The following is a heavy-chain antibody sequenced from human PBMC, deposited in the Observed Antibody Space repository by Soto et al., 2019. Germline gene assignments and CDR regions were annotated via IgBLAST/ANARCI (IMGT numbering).Heavy chain of an antibody. J-gene: IGHJ6*01. V-gene: IGHV4-4*07. CDR3: ARESWNYNYYGMDV. D-gene: IGHD6-13*01. CDR2: IYTSWST. Sequence: QVQLQESGPGLVKPSETLSLTCTVSGGSISSDYWSWIRQPAGKGLEWIGRIYTSWSTNYNPSLKSRVTRSVDTSKTQFSLKLSSVTAADTAVYYCARESWNYNYYGMDVCGQGTTVTVAS. CDR1: GGSISSDY.